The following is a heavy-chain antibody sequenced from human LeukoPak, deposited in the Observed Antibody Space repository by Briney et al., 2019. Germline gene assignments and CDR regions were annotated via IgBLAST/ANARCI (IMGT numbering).Heavy chain of an antibody. D-gene: IGHD2-21*02. V-gene: IGHV1-69*13. J-gene: IGHJ6*02. CDR2: IIPIFGTA. CDR1: GGTFSSYA. CDR3: ARRAESHIVVVTGLDV. Sequence: SVKVSCKASGGTFSSYAISWVRQAPGQGLEWMGGIIPIFGTANYAQKFQGRVTITADESTSTACMELSSLRSEDTAVYYCARRAESHIVVVTGLDVWGQGTTVTVSS.